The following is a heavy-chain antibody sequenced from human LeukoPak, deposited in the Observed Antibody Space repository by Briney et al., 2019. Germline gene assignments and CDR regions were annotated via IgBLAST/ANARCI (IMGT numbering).Heavy chain of an antibody. CDR2: IRSKIDGGAT. CDR3: YTSITDY. Sequence: GGSLRLSCAASGFNVNNAWMSWVRQAPGKGLEWVGRIRSKIDGGATDYAAPVKGRFTISRDDSKNTLYLQINSLRIEDTAMYYCYTSITDYWGQGTLVTVSS. J-gene: IGHJ4*02. V-gene: IGHV3-15*07. D-gene: IGHD2-21*01. CDR1: GFNVNNAW.